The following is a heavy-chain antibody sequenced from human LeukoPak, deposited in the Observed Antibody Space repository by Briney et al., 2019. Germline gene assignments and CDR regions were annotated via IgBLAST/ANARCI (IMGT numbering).Heavy chain of an antibody. CDR3: TKERRGPNSGTWYFDS. V-gene: IGHV3-23*01. D-gene: IGHD2-15*01. CDR1: GFSFSSTT. J-gene: IGHJ4*02. Sequence: GGSLRLSCVVSGFSFSSTTMGWVRQAPGRGLEWVSRITAIDGRTYYADSVTARFTTSTENSKTTVYLHLNSLRAGDTAIYSGTKERRGPNSGTWYFDSWGQGTLVTVSS. CDR2: ITAIDGRT.